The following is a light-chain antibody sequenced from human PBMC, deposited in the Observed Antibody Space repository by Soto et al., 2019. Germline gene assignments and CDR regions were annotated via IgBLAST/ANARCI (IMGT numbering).Light chain of an antibody. J-gene: IGKJ4*01. Sequence: EIVLTQSPATLSLSPGERDTLSCRASQSVRNDLVWYHQKPGQAPRVLIYSASNRATGIPARFSGSGSGTDFTLTISSLEPEDFAVYSCQQRTNWPPTFGGGTKVEMK. V-gene: IGKV3-11*01. CDR3: QQRTNWPPT. CDR1: QSVRND. CDR2: SAS.